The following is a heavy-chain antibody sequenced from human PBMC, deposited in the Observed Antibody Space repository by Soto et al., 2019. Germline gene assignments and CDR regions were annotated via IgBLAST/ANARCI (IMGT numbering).Heavy chain of an antibody. CDR1: GGSFSGYY. J-gene: IGHJ6*03. V-gene: IGHV4-34*01. CDR2: VNPSGST. Sequence: SETLSLTCAVYGGSFSGYYWSWIRQPPGKGLEWIGEVNPSGSTNYNPSLKSRLTISVDTSKNQFSLKLSSVTAADTAVYYCARLRFSIQYYYYMDVWGRGTPVTVSS. CDR3: ARLRFSIQYYYYMDV. D-gene: IGHD3-16*01.